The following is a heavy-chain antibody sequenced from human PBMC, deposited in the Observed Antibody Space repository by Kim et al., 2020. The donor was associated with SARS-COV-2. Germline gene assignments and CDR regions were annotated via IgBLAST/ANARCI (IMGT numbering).Heavy chain of an antibody. V-gene: IGHV4-59*01. CDR1: GGSISSYY. D-gene: IGHD5-12*01. CDR3: ARGDGYNLGVYGMDV. J-gene: IGHJ6*02. CDR2: VFYRGNT. Sequence: SETLSLTCTVSGGSISSYYWSWIRQPPGKGLEWLGDVFYRGNTDYNPSLKSRVTISVDTSKNQFSLKLTSLTAADTAVYYCARGDGYNLGVYGMDVWGQGTTDTVS.